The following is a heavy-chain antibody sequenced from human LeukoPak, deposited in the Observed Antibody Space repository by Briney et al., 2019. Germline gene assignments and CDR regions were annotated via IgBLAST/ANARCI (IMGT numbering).Heavy chain of an antibody. V-gene: IGHV7-4-1*02. CDR2: INTNTGNP. J-gene: IGHJ5*02. CDR3: ARGSSSGWFRWFDP. D-gene: IGHD6-19*01. CDR1: GYTFTSYA. Sequence: ASVKVSCKASGYTFTSYAMNWVRQAPGQGLEWMGWINTNTGNPTYAQGFTGRFVFSLDTSVSTAYLQISSLKAEDTAVYYCARGSSSGWFRWFDPWGQGTLVTVSP.